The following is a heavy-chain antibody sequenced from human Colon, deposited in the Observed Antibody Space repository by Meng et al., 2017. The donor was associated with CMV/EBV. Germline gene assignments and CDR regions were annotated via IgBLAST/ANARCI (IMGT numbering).Heavy chain of an antibody. D-gene: IGHD3-3*01. CDR2: VYHTGGA. CDR3: ARTVDNFWSSYYPRYGMDV. CDR1: GGSINSYY. V-gene: IGHV4-59*01. Sequence: GSLRLSCLVSGGSINSYYWSWIRQSPGKGREWIGYVYHTGGATYNPSLESRVTISLHPSKTQFSLNVRAVTPADTAVYYGARTVDNFWSSYYPRYGMDVGGQGTTVTVS. J-gene: IGHJ6*02.